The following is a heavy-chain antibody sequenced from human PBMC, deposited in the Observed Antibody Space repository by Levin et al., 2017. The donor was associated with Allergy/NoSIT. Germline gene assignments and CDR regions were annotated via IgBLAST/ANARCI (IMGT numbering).Heavy chain of an antibody. CDR1: GFTFSSYS. Sequence: LSLTCAASGFTFSSYSMNWVRQAPGKGLEWVSYISSSSSTIYYADSVKGRFTISRDNAKNSLYLQMNSLRAEDTAVYYCARGPTTERLLFWFDPWGQGTLVTVSS. CDR2: ISSSSSTI. CDR3: ARGPTTERLLFWFDP. V-gene: IGHV3-48*01. D-gene: IGHD2-21*01. J-gene: IGHJ5*02.